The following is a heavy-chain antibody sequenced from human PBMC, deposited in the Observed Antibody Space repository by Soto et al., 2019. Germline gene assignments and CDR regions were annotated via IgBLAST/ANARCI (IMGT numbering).Heavy chain of an antibody. Sequence: PGEALKISCQGSGYSFTSYWIGWVREMPRKGLEGMGIIYPGESDTRYSPSFQGQVTITADKSISTAYLQWSSLKASATAMYYCARSRLGVGAFDIWGQGTMVTVSS. CDR1: GYSFTSYW. D-gene: IGHD6-6*01. V-gene: IGHV5-51*01. J-gene: IGHJ3*02. CDR2: IYPGESDT. CDR3: ARSRLGVGAFDI.